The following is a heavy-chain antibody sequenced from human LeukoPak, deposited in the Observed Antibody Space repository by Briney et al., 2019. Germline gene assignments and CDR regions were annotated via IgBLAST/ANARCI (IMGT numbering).Heavy chain of an antibody. V-gene: IGHV3-21*01. CDR2: ISSSSSYI. J-gene: IGHJ4*02. Sequence: GGSLRLSCAASGFTFSSYSMNWVRQAPGKGLEWVSSISSSSSYIYYADSVKGRFTISRDNAKNSLYLQTNSLRAEDTAVYYCARALAYCGGDCYSPPYYFDYWGQGTLVTVSS. D-gene: IGHD2-21*02. CDR3: ARALAYCGGDCYSPPYYFDY. CDR1: GFTFSSYS.